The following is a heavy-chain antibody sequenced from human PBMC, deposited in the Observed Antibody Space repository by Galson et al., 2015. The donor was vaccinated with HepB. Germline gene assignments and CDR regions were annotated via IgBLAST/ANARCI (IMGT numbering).Heavy chain of an antibody. J-gene: IGHJ6*02. CDR2: LSSSSSTI. V-gene: IGHV3-48*01. Sequence: SLRLSCAGSGFTFSSYSMNWVRQAPGKGLEWISYLSSSSSTIYYADSVKGRFTISRDNAKNSLYLQMKRLRAEDTAIYYCAREAGSYYGMDVWGQGTTVTVPS. CDR1: GFTFSSYS. CDR3: AREAGSYYGMDV.